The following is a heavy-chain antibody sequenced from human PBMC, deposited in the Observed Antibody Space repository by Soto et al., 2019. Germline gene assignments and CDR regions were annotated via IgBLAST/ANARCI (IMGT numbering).Heavy chain of an antibody. Sequence: EVQLVESGGGLLQSGGSLRLSCAASGFTLGHYSMDWVRQAPGKGLEWVSYIGPFGRNIHYADSVKGRFTISRDNAANSRFLQLNSLRDEDTAVYYCARDIGPYWYFDLWGRGTLVTVSS. V-gene: IGHV3-48*02. D-gene: IGHD2-15*01. CDR1: GFTLGHYS. CDR3: ARDIGPYWYFDL. J-gene: IGHJ2*01. CDR2: IGPFGRNI.